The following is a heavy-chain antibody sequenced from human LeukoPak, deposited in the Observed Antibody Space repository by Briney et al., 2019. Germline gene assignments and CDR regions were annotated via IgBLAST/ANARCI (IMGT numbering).Heavy chain of an antibody. CDR1: GFTFSNYA. D-gene: IGHD3-10*01. V-gene: IGHV3-23*01. CDR2: ITNSGDNT. J-gene: IGHJ4*02. Sequence: GGSLRLSCAASGFTFSNYAMSWVRQAPGKGLEWVSAITNSGDNTYYADSVKGRFTISRDNAKNSLYLQMNSLRAEDTAVYYCASGWFELDYWGQGTLVTVSS. CDR3: ASGWFELDY.